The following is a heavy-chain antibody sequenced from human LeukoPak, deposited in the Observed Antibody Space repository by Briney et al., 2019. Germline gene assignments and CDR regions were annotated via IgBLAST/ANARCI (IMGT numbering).Heavy chain of an antibody. CDR3: ARDPSPTVTTKLDY. CDR2: IIPILGIA. D-gene: IGHD4-17*01. J-gene: IGHJ4*02. V-gene: IGHV1-69*04. Sequence: SVKVSCKASGGTFGSYAISWVRQAPGQGLEWMGRIIPILGIANYAQKFQGRVTITADKSTSTAYVELSSLRSEDTAVYYCARDPSPTVTTKLDYWGQGTLVTVSS. CDR1: GGTFGSYA.